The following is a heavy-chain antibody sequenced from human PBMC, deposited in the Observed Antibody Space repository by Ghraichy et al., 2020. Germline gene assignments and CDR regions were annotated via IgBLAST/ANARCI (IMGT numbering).Heavy chain of an antibody. CDR1: GGTFSSYT. J-gene: IGHJ5*02. D-gene: IGHD5-18*01. Sequence: SVKVSCKASGGTFSSYTISWVRQAPGQGLEWMGRIIPILGIANYAQKFQGRVTITADKSTSTAYMELSSLRSEDTAVYYCARDLGYSYGPNWFDPWGQGTLVTVSS. V-gene: IGHV1-69*04. CDR2: IIPILGIA. CDR3: ARDLGYSYGPNWFDP.